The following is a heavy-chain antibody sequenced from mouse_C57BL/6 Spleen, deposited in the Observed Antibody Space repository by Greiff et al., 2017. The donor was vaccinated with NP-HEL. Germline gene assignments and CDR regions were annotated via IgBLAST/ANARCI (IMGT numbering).Heavy chain of an antibody. CDR2: ISNLAYSI. Sequence: EVQGVESGGGLVQPGGSLKLSCAASGFTFSDYGMAWVRQAPRKGPEWVAFISNLAYSIYYADTVTGRFTISRENAKNTLYLEMSSLRSEDTAMYYCARRYYEGYFDVWGTGTTVTVSS. CDR3: ARRYYEGYFDV. D-gene: IGHD2-4*01. CDR1: GFTFSDYG. V-gene: IGHV5-15*01. J-gene: IGHJ1*03.